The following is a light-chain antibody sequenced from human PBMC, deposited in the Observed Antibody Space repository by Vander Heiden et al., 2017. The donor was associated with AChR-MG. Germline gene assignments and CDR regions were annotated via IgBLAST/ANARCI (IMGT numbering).Light chain of an antibody. CDR2: GAS. Sequence: EIVMTQSPPSLPLSPAERATLSCRASQSVSSNLAWYQQKPGQAPRLLIYGASTRATGIPARFSGSGSGTEFTLTISSLQSEDFAVYYCQQYNNWPPYTFGQGTKLEIK. CDR3: QQYNNWPPYT. V-gene: IGKV3-15*01. J-gene: IGKJ2*01. CDR1: QSVSSN.